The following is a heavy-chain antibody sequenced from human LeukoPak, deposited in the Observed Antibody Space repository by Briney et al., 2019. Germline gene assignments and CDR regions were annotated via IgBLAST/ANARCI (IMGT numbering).Heavy chain of an antibody. CDR3: AKDLAIRGDS. CDR1: EFTFNIYA. Sequence: GGSLRLSCAASEFTFNIYAMSWVRQAPGKGLEWVSAILASGRGTHYSESVKGRFTISRDDSKNTLYLQMGSLRAEDTAVYFSAKDLAIRGDSWGQGTLVTVSS. CDR2: ILASGRGT. J-gene: IGHJ5*01. V-gene: IGHV3-23*01.